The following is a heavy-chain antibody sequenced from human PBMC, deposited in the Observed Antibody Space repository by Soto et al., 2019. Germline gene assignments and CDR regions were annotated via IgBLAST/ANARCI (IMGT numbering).Heavy chain of an antibody. V-gene: IGHV4-34*01. D-gene: IGHD3-3*01. J-gene: IGHJ4*02. CDR1: NGSFMGYY. CDR3: ASLNGGRFLDKGDY. Sequence: HVQLHPWGAGLLKPSETLSLTCGVYNGSFMGYYWTWVRQPPGKGLEWIGEINHFGSPTYNPSLKRRVAISIDTSKHPFSLSLRSLTAADTAVYYCASLNGGRFLDKGDYWGQGILVTVSS. CDR2: INHFGSP.